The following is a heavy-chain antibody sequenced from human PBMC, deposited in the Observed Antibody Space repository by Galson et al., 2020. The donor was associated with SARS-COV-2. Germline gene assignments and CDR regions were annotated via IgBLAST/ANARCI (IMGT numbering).Heavy chain of an antibody. J-gene: IGHJ1*01. CDR2: IYPADSNT. CDR3: ATQNGNVGSGFDN. V-gene: IGHV5-51*01. D-gene: IGHD1-26*01. Sequence: GESLKISCKGSGYTFPNYWIGWVRQMPGKGLECLGLIYPADSNTRYSPSFQGQVTISVDKSISTAFLQWSSLKASDTAMYYCATQNGNVGSGFDNWGQGTLVTVSS. CDR1: GYTFPNYW.